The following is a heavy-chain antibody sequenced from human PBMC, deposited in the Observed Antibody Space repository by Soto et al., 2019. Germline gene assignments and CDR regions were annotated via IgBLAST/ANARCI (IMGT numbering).Heavy chain of an antibody. V-gene: IGHV3-30*03. CDR2: ISYDGSNQ. J-gene: IGHJ4*02. Sequence: PGGSLRLSCAASGFTFSNYGMHWVRQAPGKGLEWVAVISYDGSNQYYADSVKGRFTISRDNSKNTLYLQMNSLRAEDTAVYYFIYSSRWFFFDYGGRGTLVPVSS. CDR1: GFTFSNYG. D-gene: IGHD6-13*01. CDR3: IYSSRWFFFDY.